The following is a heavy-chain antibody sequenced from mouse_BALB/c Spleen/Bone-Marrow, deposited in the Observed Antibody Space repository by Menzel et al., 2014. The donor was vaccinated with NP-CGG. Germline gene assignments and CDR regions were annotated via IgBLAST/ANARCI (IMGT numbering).Heavy chain of an antibody. CDR1: GFAFSSYD. J-gene: IGHJ4*01. CDR3: ARHYGYGAMDY. Sequence: EVQLQQSGGGLVKPGGSLKLSCAASGFAFSSYDMSWVRQTPEKRLEWVAYISSGGGSTYYPDTVKGRYTISRDNAKNTLYLQMSGLKSEDTAMYYCARHYGYGAMDYWGQGTSVTVSS. D-gene: IGHD1-2*01. CDR2: ISSGGGST. V-gene: IGHV5-12-1*01.